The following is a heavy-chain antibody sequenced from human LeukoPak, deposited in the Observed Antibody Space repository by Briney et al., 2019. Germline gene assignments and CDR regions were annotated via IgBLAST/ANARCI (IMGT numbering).Heavy chain of an antibody. Sequence: GGPPRLSCAASGFAFSNYAMTWVRQAPGKGLEWVSTMSGSGGHTYYSDSVKGRFTISRDNSKNTLYLQLNSLRAEDTAFYYCAKDPYWGQGTLVTVSS. CDR3: AKDPY. CDR2: MSGSGGHT. CDR1: GFAFSNYA. J-gene: IGHJ4*02. V-gene: IGHV3-23*01.